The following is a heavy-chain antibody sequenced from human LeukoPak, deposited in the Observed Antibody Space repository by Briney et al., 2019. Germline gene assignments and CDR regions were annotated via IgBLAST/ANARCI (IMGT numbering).Heavy chain of an antibody. J-gene: IGHJ4*02. Sequence: GGSLRLSCAASGFTFSSYGIHWVRQAPGMGLEWVADSSFDGNSGYNADSVKGRFTISRDNSKNTLYLQMNSLRDEDTATYYCATRNSGRYWNFFEYWGQGALVTVSS. D-gene: IGHD1-26*01. CDR1: GFTFSSYG. CDR2: SSFDGNSG. CDR3: ATRNSGRYWNFFEY. V-gene: IGHV3-30*05.